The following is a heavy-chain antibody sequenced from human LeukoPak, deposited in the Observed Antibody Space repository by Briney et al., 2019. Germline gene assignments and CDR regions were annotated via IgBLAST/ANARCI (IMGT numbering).Heavy chain of an antibody. Sequence: ASAKVSCKASGYTFTSYDINWVRQATGQGLEWMGWMNPNSGNTGYAQKFQGRVTMTRNTSISTAYMELSSLRSEDTAVYYCARGSGQWLVYNWFDPWGQGTLVTVSS. CDR3: ARGSGQWLVYNWFDP. D-gene: IGHD6-19*01. V-gene: IGHV1-8*01. J-gene: IGHJ5*02. CDR2: MNPNSGNT. CDR1: GYTFTSYD.